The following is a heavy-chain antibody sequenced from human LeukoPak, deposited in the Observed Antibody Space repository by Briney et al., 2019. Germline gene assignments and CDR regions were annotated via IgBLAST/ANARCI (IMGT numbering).Heavy chain of an antibody. Sequence: TLCLTRAVSWGALSGFYWGLVRHTPGEGPAWGWEINHRGSTNYKPSLKSRVSISVDTSKNQFSLKLSSVTAADTAVYYCARAPRLSGYYGAFDIWGQGTMVTVSS. D-gene: IGHD3-22*01. CDR3: ARAPRLSGYYGAFDI. V-gene: IGHV4-34*01. CDR2: INHRGST. CDR1: WGALSGFY. J-gene: IGHJ3*02.